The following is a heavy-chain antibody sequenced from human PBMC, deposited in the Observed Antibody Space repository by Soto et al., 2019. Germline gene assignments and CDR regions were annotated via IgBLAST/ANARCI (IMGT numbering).Heavy chain of an antibody. CDR3: ARDLHDFWSGYYYYYGMDV. Sequence: ALVKVSCKASGYTFTSYYMHWVRQAPGQGLEWMGIINPSGGSTSYAQKFQGRVTMTRDTSTSTVYMELSSLRSEDTAVYYCARDLHDFWSGYYYYYGMDVWGQGTTVTVSS. CDR1: GYTFTSYY. CDR2: INPSGGST. V-gene: IGHV1-46*01. J-gene: IGHJ6*02. D-gene: IGHD3-3*01.